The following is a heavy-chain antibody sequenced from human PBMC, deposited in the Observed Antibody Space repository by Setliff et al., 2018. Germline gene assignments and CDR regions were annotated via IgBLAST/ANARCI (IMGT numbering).Heavy chain of an antibody. CDR3: ARERYFDWFFED. V-gene: IGHV4-61*02. D-gene: IGHD3-9*01. Sequence: LSLTCTVSGGSITSGSFYWSWIRQPAGKKLEWIGRIHASGSPDYNPSFKSRVTISRDTSTNQFSLKLGPVTAADTAVYYCARERYFDWFFEDWGHGTLVTVSS. CDR1: GGSITSGSFY. J-gene: IGHJ4*01. CDR2: IHASGSP.